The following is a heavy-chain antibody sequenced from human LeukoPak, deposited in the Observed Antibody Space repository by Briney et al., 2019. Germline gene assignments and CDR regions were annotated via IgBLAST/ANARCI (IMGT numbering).Heavy chain of an antibody. D-gene: IGHD2-2*01. V-gene: IGHV1-8*01. CDR3: ARAGGYCGSTSCPYYFDY. CDR1: GYTFTSYD. Sequence: GASVKVSCKASGYTFTSYDINWVRQATGQGLEWMGWMNPNSGNTGYAQKFQGRVTMTRNTSITTAYMELSSLRSEDTAVYYCARAGGYCGSTSCPYYFDYWGQGTPVTVSS. CDR2: MNPNSGNT. J-gene: IGHJ4*02.